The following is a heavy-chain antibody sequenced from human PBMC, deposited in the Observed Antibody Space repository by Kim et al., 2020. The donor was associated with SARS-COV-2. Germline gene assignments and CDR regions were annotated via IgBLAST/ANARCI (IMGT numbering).Heavy chain of an antibody. CDR2: ISTSSSYI. J-gene: IGHJ5*02. V-gene: IGHV3-21*01. CDR1: GFTFSSYT. D-gene: IGHD3-16*01. Sequence: GGSLRLSCAASGFTFSSYTMNWVRQAPGKGLEWVSSISTSSSYIYYADSVRGRFTISRDNAKNSLYLQMNSLRAEDTALYYCAREGMFGAWFDPWGQGTL. CDR3: AREGMFGAWFDP.